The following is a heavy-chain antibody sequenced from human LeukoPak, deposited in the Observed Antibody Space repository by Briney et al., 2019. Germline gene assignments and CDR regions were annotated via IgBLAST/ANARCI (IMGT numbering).Heavy chain of an antibody. Sequence: ASVKVSCKASGYTFTSYGISWVRQAPGQGLEWMGWISAYNGNTNYAQKLQGRVTMTTDTSTSTAYMELRSLRSDDTAVYYCARDPGWRYGDYGYGSDVDYMDVWGKGTTVTISS. CDR3: ARDPGWRYGDYGYGSDVDYMDV. CDR2: ISAYNGNT. J-gene: IGHJ6*03. CDR1: GYTFTSYG. D-gene: IGHD4-17*01. V-gene: IGHV1-18*01.